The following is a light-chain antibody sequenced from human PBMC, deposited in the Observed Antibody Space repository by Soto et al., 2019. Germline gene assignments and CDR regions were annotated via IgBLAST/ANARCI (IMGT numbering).Light chain of an antibody. CDR2: KAS. Sequence: DIQMTQSPSTLSASVGDRVTITCRASQSISSWLAWYQQKPGKAPKLLIYKASSLESGVPSRFSGSGSGTEFTLTISSLQPDDFAPYYCQEYHTNGYSTFGGGTKVEIK. CDR3: QEYHTNGYST. CDR1: QSISSW. J-gene: IGKJ4*01. V-gene: IGKV1-5*03.